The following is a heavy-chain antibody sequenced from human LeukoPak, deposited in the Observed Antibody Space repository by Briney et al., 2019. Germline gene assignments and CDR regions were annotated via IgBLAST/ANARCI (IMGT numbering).Heavy chain of an antibody. CDR2: ISSSSTYI. CDR1: GFTFSSYS. CDR3: SRAPTKCRRVGFDP. J-gene: IGHJ5*02. V-gene: IGHV3-21*01. Sequence: GGSLRLSCAVSGFTFSSYSMNWVRQAPGKGLEWVSCISSSSTYIYYADSVEGRFTFSRDNAKNSLYLQMISPRAEDTAGYYCSRAPTKCRRVGFDPWGEGTLVTVCS. D-gene: IGHD5-12*01.